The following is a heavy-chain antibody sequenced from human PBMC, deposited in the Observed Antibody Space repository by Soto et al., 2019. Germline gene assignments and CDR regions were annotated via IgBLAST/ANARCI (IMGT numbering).Heavy chain of an antibody. V-gene: IGHV3-7*01. Sequence: EVQLVESGGGLVQPGESLRLSCAPSAFDFGGSWMSWVRQAPGKGLEWVANIMPDGNKKYYVDSVKGRFTISGDNTKNSLVLQMNSLRAEDTAVYYCARGGRWLDFHSWGQGTLVTVSS. CDR3: ARGGRWLDFHS. J-gene: IGHJ4*02. D-gene: IGHD6-19*01. CDR1: AFDFGGSW. CDR2: IMPDGNKK.